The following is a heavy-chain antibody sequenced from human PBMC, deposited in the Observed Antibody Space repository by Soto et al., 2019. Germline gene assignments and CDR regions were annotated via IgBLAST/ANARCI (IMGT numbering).Heavy chain of an antibody. Sequence: QVQLVQSGAEVKKPGASVKVSCKASGYTFTSYGISWVRQAPGQGLEWMGWISAYNGNTNYAQKLQGRVTMTTDTSTSTAYMELRSLRSDDTAVYYCARDVEAYYDFWSRYRPLDGGYDLGYWGQGTLVTVSS. CDR2: ISAYNGNT. D-gene: IGHD3-3*01. CDR3: ARDVEAYYDFWSRYRPLDGGYDLGY. CDR1: GYTFTSYG. J-gene: IGHJ4*02. V-gene: IGHV1-18*01.